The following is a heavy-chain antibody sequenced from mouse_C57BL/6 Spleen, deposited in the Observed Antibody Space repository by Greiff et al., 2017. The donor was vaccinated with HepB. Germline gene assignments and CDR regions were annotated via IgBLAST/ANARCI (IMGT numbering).Heavy chain of an antibody. CDR1: GFTFSDYG. Sequence: EVMLVESGGGLVKPGGSLKLSCAASGFTFSDYGMHWVRQAPEKGLEWVAYISSGSSTIYYADTVKGRFTISRDNAKNTLFLQMTSLRSEDTAMYYCARAYSIYYCAMVYWCQRTSVPVSS. V-gene: IGHV5-17*01. J-gene: IGHJ4*01. D-gene: IGHD2-5*01. CDR3: ARAYSIYYCAMVY. CDR2: ISSGSSTI.